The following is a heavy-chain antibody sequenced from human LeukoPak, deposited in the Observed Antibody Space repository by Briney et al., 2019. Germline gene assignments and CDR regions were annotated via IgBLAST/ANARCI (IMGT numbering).Heavy chain of an antibody. D-gene: IGHD4-17*01. CDR3: ARSYGDYGDY. CDR1: GGSVSSGSYY. J-gene: IGHJ4*02. V-gene: IGHV4-61*01. Sequence: SETLSLTCTVSGGSVSSGSYYWSWHRQPQGQGLEWIGYIYYSGSTNYNPSLKSRVTISVDTSKNQFSLKLSSVTAADTAVYYCARSYGDYGDYWGQGTLVTVSS. CDR2: IYYSGST.